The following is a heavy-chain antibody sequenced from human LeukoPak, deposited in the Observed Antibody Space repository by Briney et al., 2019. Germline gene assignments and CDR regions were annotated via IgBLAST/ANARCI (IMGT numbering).Heavy chain of an antibody. Sequence: GGSLRLSCAASGFTFSRYWMHWVRQAPGKGLAWVSRINGDGNSTIYADSVKGRFTISRDNAKNTLYLQMNSLRAEDTAVYYCAGDRSNYDSSGYYLYDYWGQGTLVTVSS. CDR1: GFTFSRYW. CDR3: AGDRSNYDSSGYYLYDY. J-gene: IGHJ4*02. CDR2: INGDGNST. D-gene: IGHD3-22*01. V-gene: IGHV3-74*01.